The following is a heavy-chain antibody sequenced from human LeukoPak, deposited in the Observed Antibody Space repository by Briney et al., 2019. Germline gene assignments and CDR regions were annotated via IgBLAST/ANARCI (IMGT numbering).Heavy chain of an antibody. J-gene: IGHJ4*02. CDR2: IIPMVGIP. D-gene: IGHD5-18*01. Sequence: ASVKVSCKASGGTFISYAISWVRQGPGQGLEWMGRIIPMVGIPNYAQKFQGRVTITADKSTSIVYMELSSLRFEDTAVYYCARDHGYTYGSPIFGANDHWGQGILVTVSS. CDR3: ARDHGYTYGSPIFGANDH. CDR1: GGTFISYA. V-gene: IGHV1-69*04.